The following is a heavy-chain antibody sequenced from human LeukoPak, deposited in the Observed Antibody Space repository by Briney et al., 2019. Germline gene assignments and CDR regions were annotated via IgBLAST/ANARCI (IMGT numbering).Heavy chain of an antibody. D-gene: IGHD3-16*01. CDR2: IYYSGST. CDR1: GGSISSGAYS. V-gene: IGHV4-31*03. Sequence: SETLSLTCTVSGGSISSGAYSWSWIRLHPGKGLEWIGYIYYSGSTYYNPSLESRFTISVDMSKNQFSLKLSSVTAADTAVYYCARDVGQRHYYFDYWGQGTLVTVSS. J-gene: IGHJ4*02. CDR3: ARDVGQRHYYFDY.